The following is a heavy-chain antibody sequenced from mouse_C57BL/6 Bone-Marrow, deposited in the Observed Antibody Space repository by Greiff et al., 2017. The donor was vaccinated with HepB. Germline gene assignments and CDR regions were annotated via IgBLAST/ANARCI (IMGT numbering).Heavy chain of an antibody. CDR1: GFNIKDDY. Sequence: EVKLLESGAELVRPGASVKLSCTASGFNIKDDYMHWVKQRPEQGLEWIGWIYPGNGDTEYASKFQGKATITADNSSNTAYLHLSSLTSEDTAVYYRTTNYYAMDYWGQGTSVTVSS. CDR2: IYPGNGDT. J-gene: IGHJ4*01. CDR3: TTNYYAMDY. V-gene: IGHV14-4*01.